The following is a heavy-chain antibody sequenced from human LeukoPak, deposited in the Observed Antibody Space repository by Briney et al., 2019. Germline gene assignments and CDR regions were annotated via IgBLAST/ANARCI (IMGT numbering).Heavy chain of an antibody. D-gene: IGHD6-13*01. V-gene: IGHV4-59*01. CDR1: GGSISSYY. CDR3: ARQYSSSWYSNWFDP. CDR2: IYYSGST. J-gene: IGHJ5*02. Sequence: KPSETLSLTCTVSGGSISSYYWSWIRQPPGKGLEWIGYIYYSGSTNYNPSLKSRVTISVDTSKNQFSLKRSSVTAADTAVYYCARQYSSSWYSNWFDPWGQGTLVTVSS.